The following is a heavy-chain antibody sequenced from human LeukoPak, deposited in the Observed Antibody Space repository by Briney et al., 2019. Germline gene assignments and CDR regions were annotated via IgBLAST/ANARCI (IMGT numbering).Heavy chain of an antibody. CDR2: INHSGST. CDR3: ARGRCSGGSCYYYYYMDV. V-gene: IGHV4-34*01. D-gene: IGHD2-15*01. CDR1: GGSFSGYY. Sequence: PSETLSLTCAVYGGSFSGYYWSWIRQPPGKGLEWIGEINHSGSTNYNPSLKSRVTISVDTSKNQFSLKLSSVTAADTAVYYCARGRCSGGSCYYYYYMDVWGEGTTVTVSS. J-gene: IGHJ6*03.